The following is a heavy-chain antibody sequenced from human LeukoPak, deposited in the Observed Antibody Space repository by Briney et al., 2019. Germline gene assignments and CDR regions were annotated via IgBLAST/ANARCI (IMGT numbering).Heavy chain of an antibody. CDR3: ARRRWADAFDI. CDR2: IYPGDSDT. D-gene: IGHD4-23*01. J-gene: IGHJ3*02. V-gene: IGHV5-51*01. Sequence: GESLKISCKGSGYSFNTYWIAWVRQMPGKGLEWMGIIYPGDSDTTYSPSFQGQVTISADKSISTAYLQWSSLKASDTAMYYCARRRWADAFDIWGQGTMVTVSS. CDR1: GYSFNTYW.